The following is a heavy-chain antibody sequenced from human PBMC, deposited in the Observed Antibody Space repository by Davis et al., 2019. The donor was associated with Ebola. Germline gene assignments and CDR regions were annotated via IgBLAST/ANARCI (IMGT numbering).Heavy chain of an antibody. V-gene: IGHV1-2*04. Sequence: ASVKVSCKASGYTFTGYYMHWVRQAPGQGLAWMGWINPNSGGTNYAQKFQGWVTMTRDTSISTAYMELSRLRSDDTAVYYCARNGVAGWYGMDVWGQGTTVTVSS. D-gene: IGHD6-19*01. CDR3: ARNGVAGWYGMDV. CDR1: GYTFTGYY. CDR2: INPNSGGT. J-gene: IGHJ6*02.